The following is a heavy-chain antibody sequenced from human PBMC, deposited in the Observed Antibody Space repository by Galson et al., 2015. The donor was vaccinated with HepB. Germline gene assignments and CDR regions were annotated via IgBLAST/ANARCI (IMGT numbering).Heavy chain of an antibody. J-gene: IGHJ4*02. CDR2: ISPYNGNT. Sequence: SVKVSCKASGYTFTTDGITWVRQAPGQGLEWMGWISPYNGNTKYAQRFQGRVTMTTDTSTSEAYMELRSLRSDDTALYYCARGGRLGELSSLDYWGQGTPVTVSS. CDR3: ARGGRLGELSSLDY. D-gene: IGHD3-16*02. V-gene: IGHV1-18*01. CDR1: GYTFTTDG.